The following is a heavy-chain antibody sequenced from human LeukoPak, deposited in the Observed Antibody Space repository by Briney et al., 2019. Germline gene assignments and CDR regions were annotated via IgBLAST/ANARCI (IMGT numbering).Heavy chain of an antibody. J-gene: IGHJ4*02. CDR1: GFTFSSYS. CDR3: ARVPSDY. Sequence: PGGSLRLSCAASGFTFSSYSMNWVRQAPGKRLEWVSSISSSSGYIYYANSVKGRFTISRDNAKNSLYLQMNSLRAEDTAVYYCARVPSDYWGQGTLVTVSS. CDR2: ISSSSGYI. V-gene: IGHV3-21*06.